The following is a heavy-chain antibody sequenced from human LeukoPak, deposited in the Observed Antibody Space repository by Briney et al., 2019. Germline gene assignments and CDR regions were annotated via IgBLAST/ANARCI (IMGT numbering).Heavy chain of an antibody. Sequence: SETLSLTCTVSGGSISSGGYYWSWIRQPPGRGLEWIGYIYHSGSTYYNPSLKSRVTISVDRSKNQFSLKLSSVTAADTAVYYCARVSQARGLDYWGQGTLVTVSS. J-gene: IGHJ4*02. CDR2: IYHSGST. V-gene: IGHV4-30-2*01. CDR1: GGSISSGGYY. CDR3: ARVSQARGLDY.